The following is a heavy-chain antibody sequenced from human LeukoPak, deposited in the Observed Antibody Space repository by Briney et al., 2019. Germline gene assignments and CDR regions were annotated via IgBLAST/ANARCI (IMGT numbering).Heavy chain of an antibody. D-gene: IGHD6-6*01. CDR3: ATLGAIAARPLGLPTRAYYYYYMDV. V-gene: IGHV1-69*05. CDR1: GGTFSSYA. Sequence: SVKVSCKASGGTFSSYAISWVRQAPGQGLEWMGGIIPIFGTANYAQKFQGRVTITTDESTSTAYMELSSLRSEDTAVYYCATLGAIAARPLGLPTRAYYYYYMDVWGKGTTVTVSS. CDR2: IIPIFGTA. J-gene: IGHJ6*03.